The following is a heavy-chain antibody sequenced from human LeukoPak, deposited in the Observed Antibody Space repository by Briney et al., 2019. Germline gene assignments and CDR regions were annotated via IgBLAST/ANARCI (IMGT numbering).Heavy chain of an antibody. Sequence: GGSLRLSCAASGFTFSSYAMSWVRQAPGKGLEWVSAISGSGGSTYYADSVKGRFTISRDNSKNTLYLQLNSLRAEDTAVYYCAKARPYYGDQPDFDYWGQGTLVTVSS. V-gene: IGHV3-23*01. CDR2: ISGSGGST. CDR3: AKARPYYGDQPDFDY. CDR1: GFTFSSYA. D-gene: IGHD4-17*01. J-gene: IGHJ4*02.